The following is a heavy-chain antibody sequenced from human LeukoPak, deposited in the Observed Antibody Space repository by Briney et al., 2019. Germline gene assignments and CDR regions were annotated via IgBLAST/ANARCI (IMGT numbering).Heavy chain of an antibody. CDR3: ARESGSSDY. J-gene: IGHJ4*02. Sequence: GASVKVSCKTSGYTFTAHYLHWVRQAPGQGLEWMGYIDPNINGATYAQKFQGRVTLTRDTSISTVYMELSSLTSDDTAIYYCARESGSSDYWGQGTVVSVSS. CDR1: GYTFTAHY. CDR2: IDPNINGA. D-gene: IGHD1-26*01. V-gene: IGHV1-2*02.